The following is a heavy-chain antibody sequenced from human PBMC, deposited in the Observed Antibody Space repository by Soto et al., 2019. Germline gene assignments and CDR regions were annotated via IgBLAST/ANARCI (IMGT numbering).Heavy chain of an antibody. D-gene: IGHD6-19*01. CDR3: ARDEGSHGFDS. CDR2: VGGYNGNT. CDR1: GYTFTNYG. Sequence: QVQLLVQSGSEVKKPGASVKVSCQASGYTFTNYGIRWVRQAPGLGPEWRGWVGGYNGNTNYAQKLRGRVTMTTDTSTSTAYMELRTLRSDDTAVYYCARDEGSHGFDSWGQETLVTVSS. J-gene: IGHJ4*02. V-gene: IGHV1-18*04.